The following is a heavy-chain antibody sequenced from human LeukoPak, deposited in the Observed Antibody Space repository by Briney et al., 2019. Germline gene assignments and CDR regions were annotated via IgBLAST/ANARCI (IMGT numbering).Heavy chain of an antibody. CDR1: GGPISSSF. Sequence: SETLSLTCTVSGGPISSSFWSWLRQPPGKGLEWIAYIDYNGGTNYSASLKSRVTISLDTSKNQVSLKLTSVTATDTAVYFCARDRGGPGRFDPWGQGTLVTVSS. V-gene: IGHV4-59*01. J-gene: IGHJ5*02. CDR2: IDYNGGT. D-gene: IGHD3-10*01. CDR3: ARDRGGPGRFDP.